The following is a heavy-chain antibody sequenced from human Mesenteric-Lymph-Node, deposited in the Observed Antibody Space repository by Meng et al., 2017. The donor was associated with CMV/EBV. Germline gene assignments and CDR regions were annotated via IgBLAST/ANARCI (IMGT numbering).Heavy chain of an antibody. Sequence: SETLSLTCTVSGGSISSSSYYWGWIRQPPGKGLEWIGSIYYSGSTYYNPSLKSRVTISVDTSKNQFSLKLSSVTAADTAVYYCARYVYCSSTSCLPGRGYWGQGTLVTVSS. CDR3: ARYVYCSSTSCLPGRGY. V-gene: IGHV4-39*01. D-gene: IGHD2-2*01. J-gene: IGHJ4*02. CDR1: GGSISSSSYY. CDR2: IYYSGST.